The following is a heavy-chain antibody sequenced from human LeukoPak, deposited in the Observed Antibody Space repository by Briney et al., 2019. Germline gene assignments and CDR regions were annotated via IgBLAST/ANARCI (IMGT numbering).Heavy chain of an antibody. CDR2: IYYSGST. D-gene: IGHD3-10*01. V-gene: IGHV4-59*01. CDR3: ARDGAENWFDP. J-gene: IGHJ5*02. Sequence: PSETLSLTCTVSGGSISSYYWSWIRQPPGKGLEWIGYIYYSGSTNYNPSLKSRVTISVDTSKNQFSLKLSSVTAADTAVYYCARDGAENWFDPWGLGTLVTVSS. CDR1: GGSISSYY.